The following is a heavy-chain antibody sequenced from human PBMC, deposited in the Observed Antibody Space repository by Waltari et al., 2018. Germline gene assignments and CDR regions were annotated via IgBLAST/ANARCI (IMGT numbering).Heavy chain of an antibody. CDR3: ARDLHWGCDY. V-gene: IGHV3-30*02. CDR1: GFTFGSFN. CDR2: MYYDGSGQ. D-gene: IGHD3-16*01. J-gene: IGHJ4*02. Sequence: QVQLVESGGGVVQPGGSLRLSCAASGFTFGSFNMHWVRQAPGKGLEWVAFMYYDGSGQFYADSVKGRFTISRDNSMNLLYLQMNSLRPGDTAVYYCARDLHWGCDYWGQGTLVTVSS.